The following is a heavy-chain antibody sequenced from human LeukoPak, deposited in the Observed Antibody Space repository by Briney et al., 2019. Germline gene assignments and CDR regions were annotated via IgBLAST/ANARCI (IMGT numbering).Heavy chain of an antibody. V-gene: IGHV4-59*01. Sequence: PSETLSLTCTVSGGSISSYYWSWIRQPPGKGLEWIGYIYDSGTTNYNPSLKSRVTISVDTSKNQFSMKLSSVTAADTAVYYCARNRYYYGSGNYGVPNWFDPWGQGTLVTVSS. J-gene: IGHJ5*02. CDR2: IYDSGTT. CDR3: ARNRYYYGSGNYGVPNWFDP. CDR1: GGSISSYY. D-gene: IGHD3-10*01.